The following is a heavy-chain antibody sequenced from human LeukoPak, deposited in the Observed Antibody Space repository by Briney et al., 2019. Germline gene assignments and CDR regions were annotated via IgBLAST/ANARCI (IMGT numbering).Heavy chain of an antibody. Sequence: PGGSLRLSCAASGFTVSNNYMTWVRQAPGKGLEWVSVIYSGGSTYYADAVKGRFTISRDNPKNTLYLQMNSVRAEGTGVYYCLRYSNDWYGHFDSWGQGALVTVFS. D-gene: IGHD6-19*01. CDR3: LRYSNDWYGHFDS. V-gene: IGHV3-53*01. CDR1: GFTVSNNY. CDR2: IYSGGST. J-gene: IGHJ4*02.